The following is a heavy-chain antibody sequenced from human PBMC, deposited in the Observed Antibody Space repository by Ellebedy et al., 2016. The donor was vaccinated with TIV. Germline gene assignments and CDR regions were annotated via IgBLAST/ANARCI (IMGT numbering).Heavy chain of an antibody. Sequence: PGGSLRLSCAASGFTFRSHAMSWVRQAPGKGLEWVSGISGSGDSTYYAPSVKGRFSISRDNSKNTLFLQMNSLRADDTAVYYCAKEVYFGELTRPDCWGQGTLVTVSS. CDR2: ISGSGDST. CDR3: AKEVYFGELTRPDC. CDR1: GFTFRSHA. V-gene: IGHV3-23*01. D-gene: IGHD3-10*01. J-gene: IGHJ4*02.